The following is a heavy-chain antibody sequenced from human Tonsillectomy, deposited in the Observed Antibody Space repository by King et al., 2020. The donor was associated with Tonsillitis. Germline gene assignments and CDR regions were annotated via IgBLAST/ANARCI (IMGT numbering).Heavy chain of an antibody. CDR3: SKDIYDILTAHDDPFDI. CDR1: GFSFSSYG. V-gene: IGHV3-30*02. J-gene: IGHJ3*02. D-gene: IGHD3-9*01. CDR2: IRYDGTNK. Sequence: VQLVESGGGVVQRGGSLRLSCAASGFSFSSYGMHWVRQAPGKGLEWVAFIRYDGTNKNYADSVKGRFTISRDSSKNILYLQLNSLRAEDTAVYYCSKDIYDILTAHDDPFDIWGQGTMVTVSS.